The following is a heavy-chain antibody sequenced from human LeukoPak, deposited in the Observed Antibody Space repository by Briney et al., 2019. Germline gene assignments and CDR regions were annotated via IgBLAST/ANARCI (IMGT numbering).Heavy chain of an antibody. CDR3: AKGGFGELLISSGFDY. Sequence: GGSLRLSCAASGFTFSNYAMHWVRQAPGKGLEWVSGISWNSGSIGYADSVKGRSTISRDNAKNSLYLQMNSLRAEDTALYYCAKGGFGELLISSGFDYWGQGTLVTVSS. V-gene: IGHV3-9*01. D-gene: IGHD3-10*01. CDR1: GFTFSNYA. J-gene: IGHJ4*02. CDR2: ISWNSGSI.